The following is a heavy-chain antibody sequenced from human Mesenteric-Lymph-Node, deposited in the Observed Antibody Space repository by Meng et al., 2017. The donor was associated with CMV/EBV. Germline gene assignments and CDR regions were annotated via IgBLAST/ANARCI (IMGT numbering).Heavy chain of an antibody. CDR3: ARGPAEDFGVVPGDY. Sequence: SVKVSCKASGGTFSSYAISWVRQAPGQGLEWMGGIIPIFGTANYAQKFQGRVTTTTDESTSTAYMELSSLRSEDTAVYYCARGPAEDFGVVPGDYWGQGTLVTVSS. D-gene: IGHD3-3*01. CDR2: IIPIFGTA. V-gene: IGHV1-69*05. J-gene: IGHJ4*02. CDR1: GGTFSSYA.